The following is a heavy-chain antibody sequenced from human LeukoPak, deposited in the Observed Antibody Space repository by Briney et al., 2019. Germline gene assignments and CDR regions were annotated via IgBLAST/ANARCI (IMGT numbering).Heavy chain of an antibody. V-gene: IGHV3-23*01. J-gene: IGHJ4*02. CDR3: AKDVIRFLDWLVSDFDY. D-gene: IGHD3-3*01. CDR2: ISGSGGST. CDR1: GFTFSSYA. Sequence: GGTLRLSCAASGFTFSSYAMSCVRQAPGKGLEWVSAISGSGGSTYYADSVKGRFTSSRDNSKITLYLQMHSLRAEDTALYCGAKDVIRFLDWLVSDFDYWGQGTLVTVSS.